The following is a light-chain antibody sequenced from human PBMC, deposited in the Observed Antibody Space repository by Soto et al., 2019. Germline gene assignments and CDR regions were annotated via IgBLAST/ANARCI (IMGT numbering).Light chain of an antibody. Sequence: DIQMTQSPSSLSASVGDRVTITCRASQDISNYLNWYQQRPGKAPKLLIYDASNLERGVPSRVSGTRSGTHFTFAITSLQPEDVATYYCQQSDSPPITFGQGTRLEI. J-gene: IGKJ5*01. CDR3: QQSDSPPIT. CDR2: DAS. CDR1: QDISNY. V-gene: IGKV1-33*01.